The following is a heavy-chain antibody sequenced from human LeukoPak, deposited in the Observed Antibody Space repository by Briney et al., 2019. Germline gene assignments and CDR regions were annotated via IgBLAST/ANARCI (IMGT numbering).Heavy chain of an antibody. J-gene: IGHJ4*02. D-gene: IGHD3-22*01. Sequence: GGSLRLSCAASGFTFSSYGMSWVRQAPGKGLEWVSAISGSGGSTYYADSVKGRFTISRDNSKNTLYLQMNSLRAEDTAVYYCAKDLYYYDSSCLDYWGQGTLVTVSS. V-gene: IGHV3-23*01. CDR2: ISGSGGST. CDR3: AKDLYYYDSSCLDY. CDR1: GFTFSSYG.